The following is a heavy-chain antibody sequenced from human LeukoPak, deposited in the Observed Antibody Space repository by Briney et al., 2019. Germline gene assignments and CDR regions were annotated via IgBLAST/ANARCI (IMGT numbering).Heavy chain of an antibody. CDR1: GYIHTQLS. Sequence: ASVNVCCKVSGYIHTQLSMHWVRQAPGQGLEWMGGFDPEDGETINAQKFQGRVTMTEDTSTDTAYMELSSLRSEDTAVYYCATEYSGYDWVGWGQGTMVTVSS. CDR3: ATEYSGYDWVG. V-gene: IGHV1-24*01. CDR2: FDPEDGET. D-gene: IGHD5-12*01. J-gene: IGHJ3*01.